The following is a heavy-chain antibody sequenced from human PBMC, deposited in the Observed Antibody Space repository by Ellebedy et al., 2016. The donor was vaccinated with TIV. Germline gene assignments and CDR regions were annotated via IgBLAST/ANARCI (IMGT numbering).Heavy chain of an antibody. Sequence: SETLSLXCAASGGSISSSNWWSWVRQPPGKWLEWIGEIYHSGSTNYNPSLKSRVTISVDKSKNQFSLKLSSVTAADTAVYYCARDDVVVVTAIRDYYYYYGMDVWGQGTTVTVSS. V-gene: IGHV4-4*02. D-gene: IGHD2-21*02. CDR3: ARDDVVVVTAIRDYYYYYGMDV. J-gene: IGHJ6*02. CDR1: GGSISSSNW. CDR2: IYHSGST.